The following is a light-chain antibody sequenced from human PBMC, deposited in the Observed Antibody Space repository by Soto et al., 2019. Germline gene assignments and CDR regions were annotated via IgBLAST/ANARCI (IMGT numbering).Light chain of an antibody. CDR2: AAS. V-gene: IGKV1-39*01. J-gene: IGKJ3*01. CDR3: EQSYSTPAT. CDR1: QSISSY. Sequence: DIQITQSPSSLSASVGDSVTITCRASQSISSYLNWYQQKPEKAPKLLIYAASSLQSGVPSMFSGSGSETDFTLNISSLQPEDLANYYCEQSYSTPATFGPGTKVDIK.